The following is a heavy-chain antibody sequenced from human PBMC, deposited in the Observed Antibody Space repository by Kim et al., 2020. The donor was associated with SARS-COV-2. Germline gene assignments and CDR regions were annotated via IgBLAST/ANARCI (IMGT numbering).Heavy chain of an antibody. CDR2: IYYSGST. CDR1: GGSISSYY. Sequence: SETLSLTCTVSGGSISSYYWSWIRQPPGKGLEWIGYIYYSGSTNYNPSLKSRVTISVDTSKNQFSLKLSSVTAADTAVYYCARGIASLDYWGQGTLVTVSS. D-gene: IGHD2-15*01. V-gene: IGHV4-59*01. CDR3: ARGIASLDY. J-gene: IGHJ4*02.